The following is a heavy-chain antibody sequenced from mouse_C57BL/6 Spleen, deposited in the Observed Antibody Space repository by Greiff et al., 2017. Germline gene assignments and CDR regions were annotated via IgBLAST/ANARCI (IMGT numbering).Heavy chain of an antibody. D-gene: IGHD1-1*01. CDR3: ARDTTVVATGAY. Sequence: LQESGAELARPGASVKLSCKASGYTFTSYGISWVKQRTGQGLEWIGEIYPRSGNTYYNEKFKGKATLTADKSSSTAYMELRSLTSEDSAVYFCARDTTVVATGAYWGQGTLVTVSA. V-gene: IGHV1-81*01. CDR2: IYPRSGNT. CDR1: GYTFTSYG. J-gene: IGHJ3*01.